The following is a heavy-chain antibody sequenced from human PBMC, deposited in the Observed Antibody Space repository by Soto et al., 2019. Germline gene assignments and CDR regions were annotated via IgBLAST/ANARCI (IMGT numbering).Heavy chain of an antibody. V-gene: IGHV4-34*01. D-gene: IGHD6-13*01. CDR3: ARGKYSSSWGPYYYYYGMDV. J-gene: IGHJ6*02. Sequence: PSETLSLTCAVYGGSFSGYYWSWIRQPPGKGLEWIGEINHSGSTNYNPSLKSRVTISVDTSKNQFSLKLSSVTAADTAVYYCARGKYSSSWGPYYYYYGMDVWGQGTTVT. CDR1: GGSFSGYY. CDR2: INHSGST.